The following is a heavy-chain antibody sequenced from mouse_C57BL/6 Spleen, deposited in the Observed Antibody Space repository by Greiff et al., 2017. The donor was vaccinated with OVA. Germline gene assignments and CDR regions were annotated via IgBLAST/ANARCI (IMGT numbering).Heavy chain of an antibody. D-gene: IGHD6-1*01. Sequence: EVKLQESGPGLVKPSQSLSLTCSVTGYSITSGYYWNWIRQFPGNKLEWMGYISYDGSNNYNPSLKNRISITRDTSKNQFFLKLNSVTTEDTATYYCARGGLWDYWGQGTTLTVSS. CDR3: ARGGLWDY. J-gene: IGHJ2*01. CDR2: ISYDGSN. CDR1: GYSITSGYY. V-gene: IGHV3-6*01.